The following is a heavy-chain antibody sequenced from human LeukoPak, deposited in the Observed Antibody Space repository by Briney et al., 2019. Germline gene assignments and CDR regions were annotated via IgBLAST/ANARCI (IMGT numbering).Heavy chain of an antibody. CDR2: ISGSGGST. D-gene: IGHD6-19*01. CDR1: GFTFDDYT. CDR3: ASSSVAGTGGAFDI. J-gene: IGHJ3*02. Sequence: GGSLRLSCAASGFTFDDYTMHWVRQAPGKGLEWVSAISGSGGSTYYADSVKGRFTISRDNSKNTLYLQMNSLRSEDTAVYYCASSSVAGTGGAFDIWGQGTMVTVSS. V-gene: IGHV3-23*01.